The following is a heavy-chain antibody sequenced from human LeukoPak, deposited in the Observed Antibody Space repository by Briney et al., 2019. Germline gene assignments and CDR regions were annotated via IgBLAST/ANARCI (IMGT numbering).Heavy chain of an antibody. Sequence: GGSLRLSCAASGFSFRNAWMHWVRQAPGKGLVWVSRIKGDGSVTVYADSVKGRFTISRDNAKNTLYLQMNSLRAEDTAVYYCASGKPGIAAHWGQGTLVTVSS. D-gene: IGHD6-25*01. CDR2: IKGDGSVT. CDR1: GFSFRNAW. V-gene: IGHV3-74*01. CDR3: ASGKPGIAAH. J-gene: IGHJ4*02.